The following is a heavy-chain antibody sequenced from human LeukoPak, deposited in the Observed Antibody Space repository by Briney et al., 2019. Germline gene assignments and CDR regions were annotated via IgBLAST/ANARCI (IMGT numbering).Heavy chain of an antibody. CDR3: ARDHWVRGVDYYFDY. Sequence: SETLSLTGTVSGGSISSYYWSWIRQPPGKGLEWIGYIYYSGSTNYNPSLKSRVTISVDTSKNQFSLKLSSVTAADTAVYYCARDHWVRGVDYYFDYWGQGTLVTVSS. J-gene: IGHJ4*02. CDR2: IYYSGST. V-gene: IGHV4-59*01. CDR1: GGSISSYY. D-gene: IGHD3-10*01.